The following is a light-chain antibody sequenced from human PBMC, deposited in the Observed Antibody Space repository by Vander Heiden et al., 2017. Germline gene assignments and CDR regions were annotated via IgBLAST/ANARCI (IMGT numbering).Light chain of an antibody. J-gene: IGKJ1*01. Sequence: DIVMTQSPDSLAVSLGERATINCKSSQSVLYSSNNKNYLAWYQQKPGQPPKLLICWASTRESGVPDRFSGSGSGTDFTLTNSSLQAEDGAVYYSQQYYSTRRTFGQGTKVEIK. CDR3: QQYYSTRRT. CDR1: QSVLYSSNNKNY. CDR2: WAS. V-gene: IGKV4-1*01.